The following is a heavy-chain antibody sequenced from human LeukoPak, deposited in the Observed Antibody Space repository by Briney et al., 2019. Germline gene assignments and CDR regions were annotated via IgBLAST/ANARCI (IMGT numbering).Heavy chain of an antibody. CDR1: GYTFTSYY. CDR3: ARSEWELLDNWFDP. Sequence: GASVKVSCKASGYTFTSYYMHWVRQAPGQGLEWMGWISAYNGNTNYAQKLQGRVTMTTDTSTSTAYMELRSLRSDDTAVYYCARSEWELLDNWFDPWGQGTLVTVSS. D-gene: IGHD1-26*01. V-gene: IGHV1-18*04. J-gene: IGHJ5*02. CDR2: ISAYNGNT.